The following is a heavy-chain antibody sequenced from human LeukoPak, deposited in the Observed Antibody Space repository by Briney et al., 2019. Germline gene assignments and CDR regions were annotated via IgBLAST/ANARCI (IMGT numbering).Heavy chain of an antibody. CDR2: ISGSGDST. J-gene: IGHJ4*02. Sequence: GGSLRLSCVASGFTFKISAMAWVRQAPGKGLEWVSIISGSGDSTDYSNSVKGHFTISRDNSKNTVFLQMDSLRAEDTAVYYCAKARVYDRKLLGYWGQGTLVTVSS. V-gene: IGHV3-23*01. CDR1: GFTFKISA. D-gene: IGHD3-22*01. CDR3: AKARVYDRKLLGY.